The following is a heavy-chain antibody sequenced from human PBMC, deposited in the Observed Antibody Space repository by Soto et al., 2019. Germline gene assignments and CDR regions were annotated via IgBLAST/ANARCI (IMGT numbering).Heavy chain of an antibody. J-gene: IGHJ4*02. V-gene: IGHV3-23*01. D-gene: IGHD3-9*01. CDR1: GFTFSSYA. Sequence: GGSLRLSCAASGFTFSSYAMSWVRQAPGKGLEWVSAISGSGGSTYYADSVKGRFTISRDNSKNTLYLQMNSLRAEDTAVYYCAKGPDDILTPYYFDYWGQGTLVTVSS. CDR3: AKGPDDILTPYYFDY. CDR2: ISGSGGST.